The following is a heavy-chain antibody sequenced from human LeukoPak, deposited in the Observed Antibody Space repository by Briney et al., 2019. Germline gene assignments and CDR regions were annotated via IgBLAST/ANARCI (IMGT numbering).Heavy chain of an antibody. J-gene: IGHJ4*02. CDR1: GGSFSGYY. V-gene: IGHV4-34*01. Sequence: SETLSLTCAVYGGSFSGYYWSWIRQPPGKGLEWIGEINHSGSTNYNPSLKSRVTISVDTSKNQFSLKLGSVTAADTAVYYCARGHYDSSGPIDYWGQGTLVTVSS. D-gene: IGHD3-22*01. CDR3: ARGHYDSSGPIDY. CDR2: INHSGST.